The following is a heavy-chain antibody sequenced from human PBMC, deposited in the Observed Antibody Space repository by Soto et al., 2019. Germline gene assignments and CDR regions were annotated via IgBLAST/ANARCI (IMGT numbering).Heavy chain of an antibody. J-gene: IGHJ5*02. CDR2: INPNSGGT. Sequence: ASVKVSCKASGYTFTGYYIHWVRQAPGQGLEWMGWINPNSGGTNYAQKFQGWVTMTRDTSISTAYMELSRLRSDDTAVYYCARGNILTVSLENWFDPWGQGTLVTVSS. V-gene: IGHV1-2*04. D-gene: IGHD3-9*01. CDR1: GYTFTGYY. CDR3: ARGNILTVSLENWFDP.